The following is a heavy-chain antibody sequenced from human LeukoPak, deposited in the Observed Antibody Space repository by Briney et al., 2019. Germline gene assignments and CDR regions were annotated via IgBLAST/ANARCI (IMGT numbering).Heavy chain of an antibody. CDR3: ARPVDTAMVQDYYFDY. Sequence: ASVKVSCKASGYTFTSYYMHWVRQAPGQGLEWMGIINPSGGSTNYAQKFQGRVTITRDMSTSTAYMELSSLRSEDTAVYYCARPVDTAMVQDYYFDYWGQGTLVTVSS. CDR2: INPSGGST. J-gene: IGHJ4*02. D-gene: IGHD5-18*01. CDR1: GYTFTSYY. V-gene: IGHV1-46*01.